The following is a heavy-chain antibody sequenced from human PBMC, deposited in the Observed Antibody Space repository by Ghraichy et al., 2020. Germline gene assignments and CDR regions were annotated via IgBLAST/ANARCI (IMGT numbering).Heavy chain of an antibody. CDR2: IKKDGSDK. V-gene: IGHV3-7*01. J-gene: IGHJ6*02. CDR1: GFTFSGYW. Sequence: GGSRRLSCAASGFTFSGYWMTWVRQAPGKGLEWVANIKKDGSDKYYVDSVKGRFTISRDNANAKKSLYLEMNSLRAEDTAVYYCARVNYGMDVWGQGTTVTVSS. CDR3: ARVNYGMDV.